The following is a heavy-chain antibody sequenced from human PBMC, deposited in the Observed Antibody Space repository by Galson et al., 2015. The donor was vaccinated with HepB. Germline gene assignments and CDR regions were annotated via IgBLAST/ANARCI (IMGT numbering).Heavy chain of an antibody. J-gene: IGHJ3*02. CDR3: ATAMVRGDPDAFDI. V-gene: IGHV1-18*01. D-gene: IGHD3-10*01. Sequence: SVKVSCKASGYTFTSYGISWVRQAPGQGLEWMGWISAYNGNTNYAQKLQGRVTMTTDTSTSTVYMELRSLRSDDTAVYYCATAMVRGDPDAFDIWGQGTMVTVSS. CDR1: GYTFTSYG. CDR2: ISAYNGNT.